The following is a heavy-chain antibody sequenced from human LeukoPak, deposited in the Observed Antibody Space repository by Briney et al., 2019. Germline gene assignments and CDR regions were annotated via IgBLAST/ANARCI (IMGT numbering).Heavy chain of an antibody. CDR3: AKAIAAVGVFYD. CDR1: GYTFTGYY. V-gene: IGHV1-2*02. CDR2: INPNSGGT. Sequence: ASVKVSCKASGYTFTGYYMHWVRQAPGQGLEWMGWINPNSGGTNYAQKFQGRVTMTRDTSISTAYMELSRLRSDDTAVYYCAKAIAAVGVFYDWAQGTLVNASS. J-gene: IGHJ4*02. D-gene: IGHD6-13*01.